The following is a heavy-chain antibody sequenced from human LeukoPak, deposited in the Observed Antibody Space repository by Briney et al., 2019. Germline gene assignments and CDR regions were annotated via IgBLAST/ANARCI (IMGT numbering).Heavy chain of an antibody. D-gene: IGHD2-2*01. CDR2: ISAYNGNT. J-gene: IGHJ5*02. Sequence: GASVKVSCKASGYTFTSYGISWVRQAPGQGLEWMGWISAYNGNTNYAQKLQGRVTMTTDTSTSTAYMELRSLRSDDTAVNYCARDIFGYCSSTSCNNWFDPWGQGTLVTVSS. V-gene: IGHV1-18*04. CDR1: GYTFTSYG. CDR3: ARDIFGYCSSTSCNNWFDP.